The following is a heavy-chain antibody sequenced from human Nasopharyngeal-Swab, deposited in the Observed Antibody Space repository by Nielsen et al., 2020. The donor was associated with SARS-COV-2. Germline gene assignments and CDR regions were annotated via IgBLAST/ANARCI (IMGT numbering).Heavy chain of an antibody. CDR3: ARDHYYDSSGYYPFHKRYYYGMDV. CDR2: INHSGTT. CDR1: GGSFSGYY. V-gene: IGHV4-34*01. J-gene: IGHJ6*02. D-gene: IGHD3-22*01. Sequence: SETLSLTCAVYGGSFSGYYWSWIRQPPGKGLEWIGEINHSGTTNYNPSLKSRVTISLDTSKKQFSLKLSSVTAADTSVYYCARDHYYDSSGYYPFHKRYYYGMDVWGQGTTVTVSS.